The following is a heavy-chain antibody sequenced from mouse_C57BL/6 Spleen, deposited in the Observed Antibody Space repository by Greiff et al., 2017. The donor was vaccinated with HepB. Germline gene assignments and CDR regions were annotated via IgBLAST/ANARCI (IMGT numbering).Heavy chain of an antibody. V-gene: IGHV5-17*01. J-gene: IGHJ4*01. Sequence: EVKLMESGGGLVKPGGSLKLSCAASGFTFSDYGMHWVRQAPEKGLEWVAYISSGSSTIYYADTVKGRFTISRDNAKNTLFLQMTSLRSEDTAMYYCARPHDYDGDYWGQGTSVTVSS. CDR1: GFTFSDYG. CDR3: ARPHDYDGDY. D-gene: IGHD2-4*01. CDR2: ISSGSSTI.